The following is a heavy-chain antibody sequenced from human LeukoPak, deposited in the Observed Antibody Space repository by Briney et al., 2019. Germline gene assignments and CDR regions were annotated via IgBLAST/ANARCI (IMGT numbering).Heavy chain of an antibody. CDR2: IKQDGSEK. V-gene: IGHV3-7*01. Sequence: GGSLRLSCAASGSTFNTYTMNWVRQAPGKGLEWVANIKQDGSEKYYVDSVKGRFTISRDNAKNSLYLQMNSLRAEDTAVYYCARVYQSSSGRAIDNWGQGTLVTVSS. CDR1: GSTFNTYT. CDR3: ARVYQSSSGRAIDN. D-gene: IGHD6-6*01. J-gene: IGHJ4*02.